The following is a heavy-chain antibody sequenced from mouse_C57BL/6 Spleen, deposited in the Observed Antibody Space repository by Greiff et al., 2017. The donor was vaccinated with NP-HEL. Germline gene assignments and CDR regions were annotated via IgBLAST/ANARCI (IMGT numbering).Heavy chain of an antibody. J-gene: IGHJ1*03. CDR2: IRSKSSNYAT. D-gene: IGHD1-1*01. CDR3: VRDRGVYYGSSYGYFDV. CDR1: GFTFNTYA. Sequence: EVNLVESGGGLVQPKGSLKLSCAASGFTFNTYAMHWVRQAPGKGLEWVARIRSKSSNYATYYADSVKDRFTISRDDSQSMLYLQMNNLKTEDTAMYYCVRDRGVYYGSSYGYFDVWGTGTTVTVSS. V-gene: IGHV10-3*01.